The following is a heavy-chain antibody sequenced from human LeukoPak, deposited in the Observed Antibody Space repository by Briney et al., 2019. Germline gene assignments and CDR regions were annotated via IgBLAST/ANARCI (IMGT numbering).Heavy chain of an antibody. CDR1: GFTFSSYA. V-gene: IGHV3-23*01. CDR2: ISGSGGST. Sequence: GGSLRLSCAASGFTFSSYAMSWVRQAPGKGLEWVSAISGSGGSTYYADSVKGRFTISRDNSKNTLYLQMNSLRAEDTAVYYCAKRIQYCSSTSCYTPGDHWGQGTLVTVSS. CDR3: AKRIQYCSSTSCYTPGDH. J-gene: IGHJ4*02. D-gene: IGHD2-2*02.